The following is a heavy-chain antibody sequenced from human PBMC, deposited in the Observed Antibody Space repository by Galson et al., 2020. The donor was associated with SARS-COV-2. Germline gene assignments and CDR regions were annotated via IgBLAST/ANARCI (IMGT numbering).Heavy chain of an antibody. Sequence: ASVKVSCKASGYTFTSYYMHWVRQAPGQGLEWMGIINPSGGSTSYAQKFQGRVTMTRDTSTSTVYMELSSLRSEDTAVYYCARDYYDIVLMVYAISYGMDVWGQGTTVTVSS. CDR1: GYTFTSYY. J-gene: IGHJ6*02. V-gene: IGHV1-46*01. CDR3: ARDYYDIVLMVYAISYGMDV. D-gene: IGHD2-8*01. CDR2: INPSGGST.